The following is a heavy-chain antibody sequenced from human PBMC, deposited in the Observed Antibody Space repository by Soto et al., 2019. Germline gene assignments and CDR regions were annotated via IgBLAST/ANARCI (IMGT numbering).Heavy chain of an antibody. Sequence: ASVKVSCKXPADTFTSYYMHWVRQAPGHGLEWMGIINPNGGSTKFEQTFQGRVTMTTDTSTSTVYMELRSLRSEDTAVYYCARASGEVFGISVEDFNWLDPWGQGSLVTVSS. J-gene: IGHJ5*02. D-gene: IGHD2-21*01. CDR2: INPNGGST. CDR1: ADTFTSYY. CDR3: ARASGEVFGISVEDFNWLDP. V-gene: IGHV1-46*01.